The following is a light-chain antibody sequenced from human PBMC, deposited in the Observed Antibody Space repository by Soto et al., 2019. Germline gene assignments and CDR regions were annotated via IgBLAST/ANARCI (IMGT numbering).Light chain of an antibody. CDR1: QSVFSY. CDR2: DAS. Sequence: EIVLSQSPATLSLSPGERATLSCRASQSVFSYLAWYQQKPGQPPRLLIYDASDRATGIPARFTGSGSGTDFTLTISSLEPEDFAVYYCQHRSNWPGTFGQGTKVDI. V-gene: IGKV3-11*01. CDR3: QHRSNWPGT. J-gene: IGKJ1*01.